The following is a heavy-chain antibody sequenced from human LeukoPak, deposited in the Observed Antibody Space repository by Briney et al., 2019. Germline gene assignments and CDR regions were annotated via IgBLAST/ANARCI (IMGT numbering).Heavy chain of an antibody. J-gene: IGHJ3*02. CDR1: GFTFTSSA. CDR3: AAAYSVSDAFDI. Sequence: GASVKVSCKASGFTFTSSAVQWVRQARGQRLEWIGWIVVGSGNTNYAQKFQERVTITRDMSTSTAYMELSSVRSEDTAVYYCAAAYSVSDAFDIWGQGTMVTVSS. V-gene: IGHV1-58*01. CDR2: IVVGSGNT. D-gene: IGHD5/OR15-5a*01.